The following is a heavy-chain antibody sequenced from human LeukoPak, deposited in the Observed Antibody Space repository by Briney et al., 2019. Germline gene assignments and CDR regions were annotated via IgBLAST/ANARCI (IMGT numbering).Heavy chain of an antibody. D-gene: IGHD5-18*01. V-gene: IGHV1-18*01. Sequence: ASVKVSCKASGYTFTSYGISWVRQAPGQGLEWMGWISAYNGNTNYAQKLQGRVTMTTDTSTSTAYMELRSLRSDDTAVCYCARDLGGGYSYGLDYWGQGTLVTVSS. J-gene: IGHJ4*02. CDR1: GYTFTSYG. CDR3: ARDLGGGYSYGLDY. CDR2: ISAYNGNT.